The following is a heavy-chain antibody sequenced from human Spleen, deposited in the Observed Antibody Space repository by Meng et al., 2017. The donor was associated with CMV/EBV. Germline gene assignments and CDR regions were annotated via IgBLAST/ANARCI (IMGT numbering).Heavy chain of an antibody. V-gene: IGHV3-74*03. Sequence: CAASGFTFSSYWMHWVRQDPGKGPVWLSRVNTDGRSTTYADSVKGRFTISRDNAENTLYLQMNSLRAEDTAVYYCARDLLTTNWFDPWGQGTLVTVSS. CDR3: ARDLLTTNWFDP. CDR1: GFTFSSYW. D-gene: IGHD1-14*01. CDR2: VNTDGRST. J-gene: IGHJ5*02.